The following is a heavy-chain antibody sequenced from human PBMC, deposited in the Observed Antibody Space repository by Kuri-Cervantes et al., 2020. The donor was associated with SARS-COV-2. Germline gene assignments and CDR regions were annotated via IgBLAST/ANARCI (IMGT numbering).Heavy chain of an antibody. CDR3: ARGPKAGGTRNDALEI. CDR2: INHSGST. J-gene: IGHJ3*02. D-gene: IGHD1-26*01. CDR1: GGSFSGYY. Sequence: SQTLSLTCAVYGGSFSGYYWSWIRQPPGKGLEWIGEINHSGSTNYNPSLKSRVTISVDTSKNQFSLKLSSVTAADTAVYYCARGPKAGGTRNDALEIWGQGTTVTVSS. V-gene: IGHV4-34*01.